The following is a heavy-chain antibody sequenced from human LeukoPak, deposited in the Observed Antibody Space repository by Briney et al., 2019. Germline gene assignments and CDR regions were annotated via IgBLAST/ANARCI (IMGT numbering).Heavy chain of an antibody. CDR3: ARVGYSYGYTGAFDI. CDR1: GYTFTSYY. CDR2: INPSGGST. D-gene: IGHD5-18*01. Sequence: ASVKVSCKASGYTFTSYYMHWVRQAPGQGLEWMGIINPSGGSTSYAQKFQGRVTMTRDMSTSTVYMELSSLRSEDTAVYYCARVGYSYGYTGAFDIWGQGTLVTVSS. J-gene: IGHJ4*02. V-gene: IGHV1-46*01.